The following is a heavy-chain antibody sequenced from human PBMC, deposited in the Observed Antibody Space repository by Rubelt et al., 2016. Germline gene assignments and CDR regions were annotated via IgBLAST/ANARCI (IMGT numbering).Heavy chain of an antibody. V-gene: IGHV4-31*03. J-gene: IGHJ5*02. CDR2: IYYSGST. CDR1: GGSISSGGYY. Sequence: QVQLQESGPGLVKPSQTLSLTCTVSGGSISSGGYYWSWIRQHPGKGLEWIGYIYYSGSTYYNPPLSGRVTLSVERCKNQFSVRLSAGTAADTAVYYCARVSLYYYGSGRYLDRFDPWGQGTLVTVSS. D-gene: IGHD3-10*01. CDR3: ARVSLYYYGSGRYLDRFDP.